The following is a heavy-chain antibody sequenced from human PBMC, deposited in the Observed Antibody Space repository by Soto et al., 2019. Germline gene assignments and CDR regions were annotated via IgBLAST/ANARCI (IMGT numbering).Heavy chain of an antibody. CDR2: ISSNGGST. J-gene: IGHJ4*02. Sequence: EVQLVESGGGLVQPGGSLRLSCAASGFTFSSYAMHWVRQAPGKGLEYVSAISSNGGSTYYANSVKGRFTISRDNSKNTLYLQMGSLRAEDMAVYYCARVGNTANDYWGQGTLVTVSS. D-gene: IGHD5-18*01. V-gene: IGHV3-64*01. CDR1: GFTFSSYA. CDR3: ARVGNTANDY.